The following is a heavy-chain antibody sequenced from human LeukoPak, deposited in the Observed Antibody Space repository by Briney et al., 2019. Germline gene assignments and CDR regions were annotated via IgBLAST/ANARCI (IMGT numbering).Heavy chain of an antibody. V-gene: IGHV3-30*03. J-gene: IGHJ6*02. CDR2: ISYDGSNK. Sequence: GGSLRLSCAASGFTFSSYGMHWVRQAPGKGLEWVAVISYDGSNKYYADSVKGRFTISRDNSKNTLYLQMNSLRAEDTAVYYCARDPPHGMDVWGQGTTVTVSS. CDR3: ARDPPHGMDV. CDR1: GFTFSSYG.